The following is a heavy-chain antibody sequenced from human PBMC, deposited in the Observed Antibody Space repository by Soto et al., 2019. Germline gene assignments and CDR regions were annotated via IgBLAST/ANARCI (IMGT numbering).Heavy chain of an antibody. CDR2: INHSGST. J-gene: IGHJ3*02. D-gene: IGHD3-3*01. Sequence: ETLSLTCAVYGGSFSGYSWTWIRQPPGKGLEWIGEINHSGSTKYNPSLESRVTISLDTSKNQFSLKLSSVTAADTAVYYCARSMTFLGGVIHDALAISSRGTMV. CDR1: GGSFSGYS. CDR3: ARSMTFLGGVIHDALAI. V-gene: IGHV4-34*01.